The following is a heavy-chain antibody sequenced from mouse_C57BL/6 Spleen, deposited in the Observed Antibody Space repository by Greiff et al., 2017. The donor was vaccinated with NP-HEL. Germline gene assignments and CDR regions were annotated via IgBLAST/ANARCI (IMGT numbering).Heavy chain of an antibody. CDR2: INPNYGTT. V-gene: IGHV1-39*01. CDR3: ARDYYGSSYDYAMDY. Sequence: EVKLMESGPELVKPGASVKISCKASGYSFTDYNMNWVKQSNGKSLEWIGVINPNYGTTSYNQKFKGKATLTVDQSSSTAYMQLNSLTSEDSAVYYCARDYYGSSYDYAMDYWGQGTSVTVSS. CDR1: GYSFTDYN. D-gene: IGHD1-1*01. J-gene: IGHJ4*01.